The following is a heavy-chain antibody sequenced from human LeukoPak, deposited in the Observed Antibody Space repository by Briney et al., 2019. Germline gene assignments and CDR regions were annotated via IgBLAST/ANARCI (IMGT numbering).Heavy chain of an antibody. Sequence: SQTLSLTCTVSGGSISSGSYYWSWIRQPAGKGLEWIGRIYTSGSNNYNPSLKSRVTISVDTSKNQFSLKLSSVTAADTAVYYCARDGVVVPAAIRYYYYYMDVWGKGTTVTVSS. V-gene: IGHV4-61*02. D-gene: IGHD2-2*01. CDR1: GGSISSGSYY. CDR3: ARDGVVVPAAIRYYYYYMDV. CDR2: IYTSGSN. J-gene: IGHJ6*03.